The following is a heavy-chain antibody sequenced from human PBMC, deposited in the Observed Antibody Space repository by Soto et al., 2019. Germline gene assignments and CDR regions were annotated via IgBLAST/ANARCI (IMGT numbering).Heavy chain of an antibody. D-gene: IGHD3-10*01. CDR2: IYYSGVT. J-gene: IGHJ5*02. CDR1: GDSITSGGYY. CDR3: ARDLRGRGSGRFDP. V-gene: IGHV4-31*03. Sequence: QVQLQESGPGLVKPSQTLSLTCTVSGDSITSGGYYWTWIRQYPGKGLEYIGCIYYSGVTYYNPSRKSRVTISVDTSTNQFSLKVSAVTAADTAMYYCARDLRGRGSGRFDPWGQGTLVTVSS.